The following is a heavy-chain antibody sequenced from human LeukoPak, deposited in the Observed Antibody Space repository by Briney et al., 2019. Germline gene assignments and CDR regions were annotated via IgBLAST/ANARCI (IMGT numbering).Heavy chain of an antibody. V-gene: IGHV3-30*03. CDR2: ISYDGSNK. CDR1: GFTFSSYG. D-gene: IGHD3-16*02. Sequence: GGSLRFSCAASGFTFSSYGMHWVRQAPGKGLEWVAVISYDGSNKYYADSVKGRFTISRDNSKNTLYLQMNSLRAEDTAVYYCARDGLGAITFGGVIGYYFDYWGQGALVTVSS. CDR3: ARDGLGAITFGGVIGYYFDY. J-gene: IGHJ4*02.